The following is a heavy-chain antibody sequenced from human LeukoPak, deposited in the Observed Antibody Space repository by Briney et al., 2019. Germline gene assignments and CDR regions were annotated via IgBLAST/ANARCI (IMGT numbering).Heavy chain of an antibody. CDR3: ATDRATQYFDY. CDR1: GITFRSYG. J-gene: IGHJ4*02. D-gene: IGHD2-15*01. Sequence: GGSLRLSCAASGITFRSYGIHWVRQAPGKGLEWVAFIWYDGSNKYYADSVKDRFTISRDNSRNTLFLQMNSLRAEDTAVYYCATDRATQYFDYWGQGTLVSVSS. V-gene: IGHV3-30*02. CDR2: IWYDGSNK.